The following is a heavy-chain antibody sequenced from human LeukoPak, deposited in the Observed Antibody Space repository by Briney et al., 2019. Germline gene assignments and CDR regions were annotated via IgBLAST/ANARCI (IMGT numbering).Heavy chain of an antibody. V-gene: IGHV3-21*01. CDR2: ISSSSYI. CDR3: ARENYYDSSGSSEYDY. D-gene: IGHD3-22*01. J-gene: IGHJ4*02. CDR1: GFTLSSYS. Sequence: GGSLRLSCAASGFTLSSYSMNWVRQAPGKGLEWVSSISSSSYIYYADSVKGRFTISRDNAKNSLYLQMNSLRAEDTAVYYCARENYYDSSGSSEYDYWGQGTLVTVSS.